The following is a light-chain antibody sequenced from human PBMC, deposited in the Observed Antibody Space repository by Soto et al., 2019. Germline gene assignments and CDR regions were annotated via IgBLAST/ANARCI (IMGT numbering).Light chain of an antibody. CDR3: QQYSGYSRT. CDR2: DAS. J-gene: IGKJ1*01. V-gene: IGKV1-5*01. Sequence: FQMTQSPSTLSTSIGDRAPITCRARQIISDSSAMYQQKPGKAPFLLISDASNLERGVPSRFSGSGSGTEFTLTISSMQPDDFATYYCQQYSGYSRTFGQGTKVDIK. CDR1: QIISDS.